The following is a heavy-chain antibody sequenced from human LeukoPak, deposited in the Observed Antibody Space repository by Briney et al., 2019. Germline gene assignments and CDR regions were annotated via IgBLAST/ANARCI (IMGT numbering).Heavy chain of an antibody. CDR1: GGSISSYY. Sequence: SETLSLTCTVSGGSISSYYWSWIRQPPGKGLEWIGKINHSGSTNYNPSLKSRVTISVDTSKNQFSLKLSSVTAADTAVYYCARYATEYCTNGVCYLNAFDIWGQGTMVTVSS. V-gene: IGHV4-34*01. D-gene: IGHD2-8*01. CDR2: INHSGST. CDR3: ARYATEYCTNGVCYLNAFDI. J-gene: IGHJ3*02.